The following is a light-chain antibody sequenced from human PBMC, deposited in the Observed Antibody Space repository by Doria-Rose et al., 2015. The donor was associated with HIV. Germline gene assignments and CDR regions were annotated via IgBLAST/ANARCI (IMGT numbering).Light chain of an antibody. Sequence: EIVMTQSPGTLSLSPGERATLSCRASQSFSSTYLAWYQQKPGQAPSLLIYDGSTRATGIPDRSSASGSGTDFTLTINRLEPEDFALYYCHQYGTSRTFGQGTKVEI. CDR1: QSFSSTY. CDR3: HQYGTSRT. CDR2: DGS. J-gene: IGKJ1*01. V-gene: IGKV3-20*01.